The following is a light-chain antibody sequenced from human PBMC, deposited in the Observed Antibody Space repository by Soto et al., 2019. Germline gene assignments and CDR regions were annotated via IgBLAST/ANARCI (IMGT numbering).Light chain of an antibody. CDR2: GNS. CDR1: SSNIGAGFD. CDR3: QSYDNSLSGSWV. Sequence: QAVVTQPPSVSGAPGQRVTISCTGSSSNIGAGFDVHWYHQIAGTAPKLLIYGNSNRPSGVPDRFSGSKSGTSASLAINGLQAEDEAQYYCQSYDNSLSGSWVFGGGTKVTVL. V-gene: IGLV1-40*01. J-gene: IGLJ3*02.